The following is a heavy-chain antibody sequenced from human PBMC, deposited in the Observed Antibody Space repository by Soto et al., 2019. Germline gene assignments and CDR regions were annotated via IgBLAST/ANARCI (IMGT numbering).Heavy chain of an antibody. CDR2: IYYSGST. Sequence: SETLSLTCTVSGGSVSSGSYYWSWNRQPPGKGLEWIGYIYYSGSTNYNPSLKSRVTISVDTSKNQFSLKLSSVTAADTAVYYCARGNLAFDYWGQGTLVTVSS. CDR1: GGSVSSGSYY. CDR3: ARGNLAFDY. V-gene: IGHV4-61*01. D-gene: IGHD3-3*02. J-gene: IGHJ4*02.